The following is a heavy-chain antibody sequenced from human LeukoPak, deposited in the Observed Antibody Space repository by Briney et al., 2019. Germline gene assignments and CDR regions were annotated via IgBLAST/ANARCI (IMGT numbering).Heavy chain of an antibody. V-gene: IGHV4-39*07. CDR2: IYYSWGT. J-gene: IGHJ4*02. CDR3: ASAYYDMLGGHFDY. CDR1: YGSISDISYY. D-gene: IGHD3-9*01. Sequence: SETLSLTCTVSYGSISDISYYWGWIRQPPGKGLEWIGSIYYSWGTYYNSSLKSRVTISVDTSKNQFSLKVTSVTAADTAVYYCASAYYDMLGGHFDYWGQGTLVTVSS.